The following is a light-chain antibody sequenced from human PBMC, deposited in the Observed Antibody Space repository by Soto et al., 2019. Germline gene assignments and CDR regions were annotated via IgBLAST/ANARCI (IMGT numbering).Light chain of an antibody. V-gene: IGKV1-39*01. CDR2: AAS. CDR1: QSISSY. Sequence: DIQMTQSPSSLSASVGDRVTITCRASQSISSYLNWYQQKPGKAPKLLIYAASSLQSGVPSRFSGSGSGTAFTLTISSLQPEDFATYYCQQSYSTPETFGPGTKVDI. CDR3: QQSYSTPET. J-gene: IGKJ3*01.